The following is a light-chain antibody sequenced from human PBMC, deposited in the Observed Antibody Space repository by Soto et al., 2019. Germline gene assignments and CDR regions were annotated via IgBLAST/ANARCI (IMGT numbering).Light chain of an antibody. CDR2: FVN. J-gene: IGLJ2*01. CDR1: STDLENGFMTL. V-gene: IGLV2-18*03. CDR3: CSCTYNATVV. Sequence: QSVLIQPPSVSGSPGQSVTISCSGFSTDLENGFMTLSPGSIRSQAPLFYFVNVRSSGVPYPFSGSKSGNSASMMTSEIKPGDEADHWCCSCTYNATVVLGGGTQLTVL.